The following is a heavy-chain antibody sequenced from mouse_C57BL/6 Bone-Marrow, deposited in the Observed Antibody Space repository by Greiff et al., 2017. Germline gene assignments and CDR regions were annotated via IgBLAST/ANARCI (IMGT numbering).Heavy chain of an antibody. Sequence: VQLQQSGPELVKPGASVKISCKASGYSFTDYNMNWVKQSNGKSLEWIGVINPNYGTTSYNQTFKGKATLTVDQTSSTAYMQLTSLTSEDSSVSYWARKGTFAWFAYWGQGTLVTVSA. V-gene: IGHV1-39*01. CDR3: ARKGTFAWFAY. J-gene: IGHJ3*01. CDR1: GYSFTDYN. CDR2: INPNYGTT. D-gene: IGHD2-14*01.